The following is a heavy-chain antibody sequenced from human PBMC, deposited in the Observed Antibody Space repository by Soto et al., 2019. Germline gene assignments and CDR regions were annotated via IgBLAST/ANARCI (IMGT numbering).Heavy chain of an antibody. CDR1: GGTSRSLS. CDR2: ITPLFGIP. CDR3: ARDTHSAGGWFDT. D-gene: IGHD2-15*01. V-gene: IGHV1-69*17. Sequence: QVQLVQSGAEVKKPGSSVKVSCKASGGTSRSLSITWVRQAPGQGLEWMGGITPLFGIPNYPQKFQGRLTNTGEKSTGTSYLELNSPKFGDTAVYYCARDTHSAGGWFDTWGRGTLVTVSS. J-gene: IGHJ5*02.